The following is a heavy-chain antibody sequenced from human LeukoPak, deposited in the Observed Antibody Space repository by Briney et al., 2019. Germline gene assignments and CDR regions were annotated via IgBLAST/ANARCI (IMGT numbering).Heavy chain of an antibody. Sequence: GGFLRLSCAASGFTFSTYAMSWVRQAPGKGLEWVSAITYSGANTYYAESVKGRFIISRDNSNNTLYLQINSLRADDTAVYHCAKDLAYGSGHSGFDYWGQGTLVTVSS. J-gene: IGHJ4*02. CDR1: GFTFSTYA. D-gene: IGHD6-19*01. CDR3: AKDLAYGSGHSGFDY. V-gene: IGHV3-23*01. CDR2: ITYSGANT.